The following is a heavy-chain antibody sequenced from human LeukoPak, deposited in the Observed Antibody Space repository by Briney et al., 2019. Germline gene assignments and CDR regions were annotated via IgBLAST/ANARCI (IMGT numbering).Heavy chain of an antibody. CDR1: GFTFSSYE. V-gene: IGHV3-48*03. J-gene: IGHJ4*02. CDR3: VRGGGQGDYGERYYFDY. D-gene: IGHD4-17*01. Sequence: PGGSLRLSCAASGFTFSSYEMNWVRQAPGKGLEWVSYISSSGSTIYYADSVKGRFTISRDNAKNSLYLQMNSLRAEDTAVYYCVRGGGQGDYGERYYFDYWGQGTLVTVSS. CDR2: ISSSGSTI.